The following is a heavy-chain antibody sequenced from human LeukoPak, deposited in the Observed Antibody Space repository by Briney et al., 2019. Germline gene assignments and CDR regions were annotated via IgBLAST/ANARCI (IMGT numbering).Heavy chain of an antibody. J-gene: IGHJ2*01. CDR2: ISAGSNSK. Sequence: PGGSLRLSRAASEFTFSDYSMSWVRQAPGKGLEWISSISAGSNSKSCAGSLEGRLTISRDNAKNSLYLQMYNLKPEDTAVYYCARHPDFGSSYDWYFDLWGRGSLVIVS. CDR3: ARHPDFGSSYDWYFDL. D-gene: IGHD3-16*01. V-gene: IGHV3-21*06. CDR1: EFTFSDYS.